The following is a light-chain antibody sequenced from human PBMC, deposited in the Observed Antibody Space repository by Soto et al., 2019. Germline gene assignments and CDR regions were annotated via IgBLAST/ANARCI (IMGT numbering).Light chain of an antibody. CDR1: SRDVGRFNY. Sequence: QSALTQPRSVSGSPGQSVTISCTGTSRDVGRFNYLSWYQHLPDKAPKLIIFDVTNRPSGVPARFSGSKSANTASLTISGLQAEDEADYYCCSYVGNYIFVFGTGTKVTVL. J-gene: IGLJ1*01. CDR2: DVT. CDR3: CSYVGNYIFV. V-gene: IGLV2-11*01.